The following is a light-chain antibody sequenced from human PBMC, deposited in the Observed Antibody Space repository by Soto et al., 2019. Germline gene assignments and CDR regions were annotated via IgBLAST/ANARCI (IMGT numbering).Light chain of an antibody. V-gene: IGLV1-40*01. CDR3: QSYDTSLSGYVV. Sequence: QPVLTQPPSVSGAPGQRVSISCTGSSSNIGAGYDVHWYQQLPGTAPKLLISGNSNRPSGVPDRFSGSKSGTSASLAITGLQAEDEAVYYCQSYDTSLSGYVVFGGGTKLTVL. J-gene: IGLJ2*01. CDR1: SSNIGAGYD. CDR2: GNS.